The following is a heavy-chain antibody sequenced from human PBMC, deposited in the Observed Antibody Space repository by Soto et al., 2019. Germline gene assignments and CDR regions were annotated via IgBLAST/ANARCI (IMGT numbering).Heavy chain of an antibody. CDR1: GGNFSSLA. Sequence: QVQLVQAGAEVKKPGSSVKVSCKASGGNFSSLAISWVRQDPGQGLEWMGGLVPVFGTANYAQKFQDRVTITADKSTSTSYMELSSLRSEDTAVYYCARSPGVFDYWGPGTLVTVSS. D-gene: IGHD3-10*01. CDR3: ARSPGVFDY. V-gene: IGHV1-69*06. J-gene: IGHJ4*02. CDR2: LVPVFGTA.